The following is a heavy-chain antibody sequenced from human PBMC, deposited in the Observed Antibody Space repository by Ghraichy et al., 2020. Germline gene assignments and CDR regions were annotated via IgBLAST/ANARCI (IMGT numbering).Heavy chain of an antibody. V-gene: IGHV3-15*01. Sequence: GGSLRLSCAASGFTFSNAWMSWVRQAPGKGLEWVGRIKSKTDGGTTDYAAPVKGRFTISRDDSKNTLYLQMNSLKTEDTAVYYCTTERWSNGAFDYWGQGTLVTVSS. CDR2: IKSKTDGGTT. J-gene: IGHJ4*02. CDR3: TTERWSNGAFDY. CDR1: GFTFSNAW. D-gene: IGHD2-15*01.